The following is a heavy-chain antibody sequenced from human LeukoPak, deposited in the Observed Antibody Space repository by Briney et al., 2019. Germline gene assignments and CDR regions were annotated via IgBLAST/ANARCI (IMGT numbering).Heavy chain of an antibody. CDR1: GYTFTSYG. V-gene: IGHV1-18*01. D-gene: IGHD2-2*01. Sequence: ASVKVSCKASGYTFTSYGISWVRQAPGQGLEWMGWISAYNGNTNYAQKLQGRVTMTTDTSTSTAYMELRSLRSDDTAVYYCARDRYCSSTSCYGPYNRFDPWGQGTLVTVSS. CDR3: ARDRYCSSTSCYGPYNRFDP. CDR2: ISAYNGNT. J-gene: IGHJ5*02.